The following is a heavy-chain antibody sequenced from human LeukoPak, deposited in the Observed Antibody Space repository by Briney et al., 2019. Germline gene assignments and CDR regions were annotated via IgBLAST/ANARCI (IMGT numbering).Heavy chain of an antibody. V-gene: IGHV3-21*01. CDR2: ISSSSSYI. CDR1: GFTFSSYS. D-gene: IGHD6-6*01. Sequence: GGSLRLSCAASGFTFSSYSMNWVRQAPGKGLEWVSSISSSSSYIYYEDSVKGRFTISRDNSKNTLYLQMNSLRAEDTAVYYCAKTKGIAARPWYFDYWGQGTLVTVSS. J-gene: IGHJ4*02. CDR3: AKTKGIAARPWYFDY.